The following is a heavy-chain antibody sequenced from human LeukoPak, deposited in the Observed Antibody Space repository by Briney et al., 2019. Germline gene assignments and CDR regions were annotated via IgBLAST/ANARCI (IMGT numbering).Heavy chain of an antibody. D-gene: IGHD3-22*01. CDR3: ARGPYYYDSSGYLDWFDP. CDR2: INHSGST. CDR1: GGSFSGYY. V-gene: IGHV4-34*01. Sequence: PSETLSLTCAVYGGSFSGYYWSWIRQPPGKGLEWIGEINHSGSTNHNPSLKSRVTISVDTSKNQFSLKLSSVTAADTAVYYCARGPYYYDSSGYLDWFDPWGQGTLVTVSS. J-gene: IGHJ5*02.